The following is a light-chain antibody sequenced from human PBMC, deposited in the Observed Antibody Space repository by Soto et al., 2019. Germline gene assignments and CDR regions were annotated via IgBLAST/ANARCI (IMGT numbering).Light chain of an antibody. CDR3: CSYAGSSTYVV. Sequence: QSALTEPAPVSGSPGQSITISCTGTSRDVGSYNLVSWYQQHPGKAPKLMIYEGSKRPSGVSNRFSGSKSGNTASLTISGLQAEDEADYYCCSYAGSSTYVVFGGGTKVTVL. V-gene: IGLV2-23*01. CDR2: EGS. CDR1: SRDVGSYNL. J-gene: IGLJ2*01.